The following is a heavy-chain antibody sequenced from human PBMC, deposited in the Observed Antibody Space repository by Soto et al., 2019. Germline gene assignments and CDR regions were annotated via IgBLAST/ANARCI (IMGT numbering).Heavy chain of an antibody. Sequence: GGSLRLSCAASGFSFIKYAMSWVRQAPGKGLEWVSGLSRSGGSTSSADSVKGRFAISRDNSRNTLYLQMNSLRDGDTAIYYCARGFSAGKGSPPDYWGQGTLVTVSS. D-gene: IGHD3-10*01. CDR2: LSRSGGST. CDR1: GFSFIKYA. CDR3: ARGFSAGKGSPPDY. V-gene: IGHV3-23*01. J-gene: IGHJ4*02.